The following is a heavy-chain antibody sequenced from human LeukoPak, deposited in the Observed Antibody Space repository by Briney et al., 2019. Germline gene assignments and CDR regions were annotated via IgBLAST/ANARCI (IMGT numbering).Heavy chain of an antibody. Sequence: SETLSLTCTVSGGSISSGGYYWSWIRQHPGKGLEWIGYIYYSGSTYYSPSLKSRVTISVDTSKNQFSLKLSSVTAADTAVHYCARDGVVRGFSYWGQGTLVTVSS. CDR1: GGSISSGGYY. CDR3: ARDGVVRGFSY. V-gene: IGHV4-31*03. D-gene: IGHD3-10*01. CDR2: IYYSGST. J-gene: IGHJ4*02.